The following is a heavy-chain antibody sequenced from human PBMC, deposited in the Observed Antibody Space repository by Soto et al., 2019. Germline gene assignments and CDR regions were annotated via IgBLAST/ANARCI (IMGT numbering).Heavy chain of an antibody. CDR2: IHCRGST. Sequence: TLSLTCAVSSGSVSSGSYYWSWLRQPPGKRLEGIGYIHCRGSTNYNPSLNNRVTISVATSKNPFSLKLSSVTAADTAVYYCAMHMRESEIFGMIMNDAFDIWGPGTMVTVS. J-gene: IGHJ3*02. CDR3: AMHMRESEIFGMIMNDAFDI. D-gene: IGHD3-3*01. V-gene: IGHV4-61*01. CDR1: SGSVSSGSYY.